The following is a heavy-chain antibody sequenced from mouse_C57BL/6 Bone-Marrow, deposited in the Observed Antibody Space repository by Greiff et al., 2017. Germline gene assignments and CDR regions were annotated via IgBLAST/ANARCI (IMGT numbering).Heavy chain of an antibody. CDR2: INPNNGGT. Sequence: EVQLQQSGPELVKPGASVKISCKASGYTFTDYYMNWVKQSHGKSLEWIGDINPNNGGTSYNQKFKGKATLTVEKSSSTAYMELRSLTSEDSAVYYCARKGYFDVWGTGTTVTVSS. J-gene: IGHJ1*03. CDR3: ARKGYFDV. CDR1: GYTFTDYY. V-gene: IGHV1-26*01.